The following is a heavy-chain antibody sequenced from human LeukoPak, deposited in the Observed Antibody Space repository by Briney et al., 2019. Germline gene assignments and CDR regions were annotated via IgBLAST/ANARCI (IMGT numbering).Heavy chain of an antibody. V-gene: IGHV4-4*07. Sequence: PSETLSLTCTVSGGSISSYYWSWIRQPAGKGLEWIGRIYTSGSTNYNPSLKSRVTISVDKSKNQFSLKLSSVTAADTAVYYCARDGAVAGTVDYWGQGTPVTVSS. CDR3: ARDGAVAGTVDY. J-gene: IGHJ4*02. CDR2: IYTSGST. CDR1: GGSISSYY. D-gene: IGHD6-19*01.